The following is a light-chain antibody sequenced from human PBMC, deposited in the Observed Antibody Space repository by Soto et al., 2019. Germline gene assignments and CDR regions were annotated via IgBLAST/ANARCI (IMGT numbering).Light chain of an antibody. J-gene: IGKJ5*01. Sequence: DIQLTQSPSFLSASVGDRVTITCRASQDINTYLAWYQQKPGKAPKLLIFAASTLKNGVPSRFSGSGSGTEFTVTITSLQPEDFATYYCQQRKSYPITFGQGTRLEIK. V-gene: IGKV1-9*01. CDR1: QDINTY. CDR2: AAS. CDR3: QQRKSYPIT.